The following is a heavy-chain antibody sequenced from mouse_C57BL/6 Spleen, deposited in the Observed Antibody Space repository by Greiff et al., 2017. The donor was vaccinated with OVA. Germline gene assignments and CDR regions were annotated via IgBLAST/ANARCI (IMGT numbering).Heavy chain of an antibody. D-gene: IGHD2-1*01. CDR3: ARENGNPGYFDY. Sequence: QVQLQQSGAELVRPGTSVKVSCKASGYAFTNYLIEWVKQRPGQGLEWIGVINPGSGGTNYNEKFKGKATLTADKSSSTAYMQLSSLTSEDSAVYFCARENGNPGYFDYWGQGTTLTVSS. CDR1: GYAFTNYL. CDR2: INPGSGGT. V-gene: IGHV1-54*01. J-gene: IGHJ2*01.